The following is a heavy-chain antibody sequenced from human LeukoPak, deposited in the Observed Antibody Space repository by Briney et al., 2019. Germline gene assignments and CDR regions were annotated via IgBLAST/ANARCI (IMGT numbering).Heavy chain of an antibody. CDR2: IIPIFGTA. CDR1: GGALSSYA. V-gene: IGHV1-69*13. J-gene: IGHJ5*02. D-gene: IGHD2-2*01. Sequence: GASVKVSCKASGGALSSYAISWVRQAPGQGLEWMGGIIPIFGTANYAQKFQGRVTITADESTSTAYMELSSLRSEDTAVYYCARSALVPLLNWFDPWGQGTLVTVSS. CDR3: ARSALVPLLNWFDP.